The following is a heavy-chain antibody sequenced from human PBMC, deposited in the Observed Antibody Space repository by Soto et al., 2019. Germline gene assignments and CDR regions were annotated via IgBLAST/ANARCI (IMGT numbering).Heavy chain of an antibody. D-gene: IGHD3-3*01. V-gene: IGHV1-58*01. CDR3: AKTPLTILPGIFWLDP. CDR2: VVVGSGNT. Sequence: SVKVSCKASGFTFTSSAVQWVRQARGQRLEWIGWVVVGSGNTNYAQKFQERVTFTRDMSTSTAYMELNSLRAEDTALYYCAKTPLTILPGIFWLDPWGQGTLVTVSS. CDR1: GFTFTSSA. J-gene: IGHJ5*02.